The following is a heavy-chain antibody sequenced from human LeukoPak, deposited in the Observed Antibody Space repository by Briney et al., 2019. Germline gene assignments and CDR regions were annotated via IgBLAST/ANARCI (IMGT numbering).Heavy chain of an antibody. J-gene: IGHJ6*03. Sequence: GGSLRLSCAVSGFTFSSYSMTWVRQAPGKGLEWVLYISSTSSTVYYADPVKGRFTISRDNAKNSLYLQMNSLRAEDTAVYYCARENTYYDFWSGPYTGYMDVWGKGTTVTVSS. V-gene: IGHV3-48*04. CDR3: ARENTYYDFWSGPYTGYMDV. CDR1: GFTFSSYS. CDR2: ISSTSSTV. D-gene: IGHD3-3*01.